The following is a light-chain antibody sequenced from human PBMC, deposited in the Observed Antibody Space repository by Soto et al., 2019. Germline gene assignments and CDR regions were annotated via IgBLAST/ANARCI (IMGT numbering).Light chain of an antibody. J-gene: IGKJ1*01. CDR1: QSVSSSY. Sequence: EIVLTQSPGALALSPVERATLSCGAIQSVSSSYLSWYQQKPGQAPRLLIYDASNRATGIPARFSGSGSGTDFTPTISSLEPEDFAVYYCQQRSNWPRTFGQGTKVDIK. CDR3: QQRSNWPRT. V-gene: IGKV3D-20*02. CDR2: DAS.